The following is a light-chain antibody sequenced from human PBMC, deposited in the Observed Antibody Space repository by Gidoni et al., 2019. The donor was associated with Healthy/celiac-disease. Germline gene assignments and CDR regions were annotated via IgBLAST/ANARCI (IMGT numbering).Light chain of an antibody. CDR1: SSDVGRYTL. CDR3: CSYAGSIVV. CDR2: EGS. J-gene: IGLJ2*01. V-gene: IGLV2-23*01. Sequence: QSALTPPATVSGAPGQSITISCTGTSSDVGRYTLVSWYQQHPGHAPKLMIYEGSKRPSGVSNPFSGSQSGNTASLTISGLQAEDDADYYCCSYAGSIVVFGGGTKLTVL.